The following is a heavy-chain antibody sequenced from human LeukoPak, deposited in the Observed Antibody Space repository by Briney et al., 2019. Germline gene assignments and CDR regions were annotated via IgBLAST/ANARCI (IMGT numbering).Heavy chain of an antibody. V-gene: IGHV4-34*01. CDR3: ARRTGVLDY. D-gene: IGHD3/OR15-3a*01. CDR2: INHSGST. J-gene: IGHJ4*02. CDR1: GGSFSGYY. Sequence: PSETLSLTCAVYGGSFSGYYWSWIRQPPGKGLEWIGEINHSGSTNYNPSLKSRVTISVDTSKNQFSLKLSSVTAADTAVYYCARRTGVLDYWGQGTLVTVSS.